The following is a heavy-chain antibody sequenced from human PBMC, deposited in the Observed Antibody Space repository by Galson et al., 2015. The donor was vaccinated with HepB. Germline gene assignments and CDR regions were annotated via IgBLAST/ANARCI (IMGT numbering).Heavy chain of an antibody. J-gene: IGHJ6*02. CDR1: GYTFTGYY. D-gene: IGHD6-13*01. V-gene: IGHV1-2*02. CDR3: ARGDSSSWLDYYYYYGMDV. Sequence: SVKVSCKASGYTFTGYYMHWVRQAPGQGLEWMGWINPNSGGTNYAQKFQGRVTMTRDTSISTAYMELSRLRSDDTAVYYCARGDSSSWLDYYYYYGMDVWGQGTTVTVSS. CDR2: INPNSGGT.